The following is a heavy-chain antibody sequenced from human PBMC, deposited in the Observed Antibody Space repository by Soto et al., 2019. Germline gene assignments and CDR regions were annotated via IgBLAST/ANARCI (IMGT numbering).Heavy chain of an antibody. V-gene: IGHV1-69*08. J-gene: IGHJ1*01. CDR3: AREIYSGYDGEYFHR. CDR2: IIPILGIA. Sequence: QVQLVQSGAEVKKPGSSVKVSCTASGGTFSSYTFSWVRQAPGQGLEWMGRIIPILGIANYAQKFQGRVTVTADKSTSTAYMELSSLRSEDTAVYYCAREIYSGYDGEYFHRWGQGTLVTVSS. D-gene: IGHD5-12*01. CDR1: GGTFSSYT.